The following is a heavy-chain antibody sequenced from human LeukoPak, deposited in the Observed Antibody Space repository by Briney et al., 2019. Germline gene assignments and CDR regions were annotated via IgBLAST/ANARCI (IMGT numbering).Heavy chain of an antibody. D-gene: IGHD3-9*01. CDR3: ARDLQERVDILTGYNY. J-gene: IGHJ4*02. Sequence: GGSLRLSCSASGFTFTTYGMNWVRQAPGKGLGWVSGIGGSGTRTYYADPVKGRFTISRDNSKNTLYLQMNSLRGEDTAVYYCARDLQERVDILTGYNYWGQGTLVTVSP. CDR2: IGGSGTRT. V-gene: IGHV3-23*01. CDR1: GFTFTTYG.